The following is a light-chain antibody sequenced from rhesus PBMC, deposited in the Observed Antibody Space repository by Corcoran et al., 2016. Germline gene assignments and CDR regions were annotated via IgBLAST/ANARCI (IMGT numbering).Light chain of an antibody. CDR3: QHYSDWPLT. Sequence: EIVLTQSPATLSLSPGERATLSCRASQSVSSSLDWYQQKPEQAPRLLINGTFSRASGIPDRVSVSGSGTVFTLAISSLEPEDFAVYYCQHYSDWPLTFGGGTKVEIK. CDR1: QSVSSS. J-gene: IGKJ4*01. CDR2: GTF. V-gene: IGKV3-42*03.